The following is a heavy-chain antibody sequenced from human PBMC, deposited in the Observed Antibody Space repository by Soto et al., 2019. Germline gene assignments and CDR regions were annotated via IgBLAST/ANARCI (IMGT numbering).Heavy chain of an antibody. CDR2: ISGSGGST. CDR1: GFTFSSYA. J-gene: IGHJ4*02. Sequence: LRLSCAASGFTFSSYAMSWVRQAPGKGLEWVSAISGSGGSTYYADSVKGRFTISRDNSRNTLYLQMNSLRAEDTAVYYCAKPYYYDSSGYIIDYWGQGTLVTVSS. CDR3: AKPYYYDSSGYIIDY. V-gene: IGHV3-23*01. D-gene: IGHD3-22*01.